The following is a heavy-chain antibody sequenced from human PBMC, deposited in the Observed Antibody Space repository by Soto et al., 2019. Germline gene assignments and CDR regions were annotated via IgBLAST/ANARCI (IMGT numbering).Heavy chain of an antibody. Sequence: GGSLRLSCAASGFTFSRDWMSWVRQAPGKGLEWVANIKQDGSEKYYVDSVKGRFTMSRDNAKNSVYLQMNSLRAEDTAVYYCARDENYYGSGPGFDCWGQGTPVTVSS. V-gene: IGHV3-7*01. CDR1: GFTFSRDW. CDR3: ARDENYYGSGPGFDC. D-gene: IGHD3-10*01. CDR2: IKQDGSEK. J-gene: IGHJ5*01.